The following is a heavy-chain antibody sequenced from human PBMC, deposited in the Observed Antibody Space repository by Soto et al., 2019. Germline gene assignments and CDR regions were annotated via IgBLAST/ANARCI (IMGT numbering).Heavy chain of an antibody. Sequence: QVQLQESGPGLVKPSETLSLTCTVSGGSISSYYWSWIRQPPGKGLEWIGYIYYSGSTNYNPSLNSRVNISVDTSKNQFSLKLSSVTAADTAVYYCARGGYSGYDFGYYYYYMDVWGKGTTVTVSS. J-gene: IGHJ6*03. D-gene: IGHD5-12*01. CDR1: GGSISSYY. CDR3: ARGGYSGYDFGYYYYYMDV. V-gene: IGHV4-59*01. CDR2: IYYSGST.